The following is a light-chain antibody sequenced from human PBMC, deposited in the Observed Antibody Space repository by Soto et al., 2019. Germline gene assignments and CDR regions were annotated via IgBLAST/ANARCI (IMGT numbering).Light chain of an antibody. CDR2: EAS. Sequence: DIQMTQSPSSLSASVGERVTITCRASQTSATYINWYQHKSGSAPRLLIYEASRLQSGVPSRFSGGGSGTHFVLTISNFQPEDSATYYCQQTFSSPETFGLGTKVQIK. CDR1: QTSATY. CDR3: QQTFSSPET. J-gene: IGKJ1*01. V-gene: IGKV1-39*01.